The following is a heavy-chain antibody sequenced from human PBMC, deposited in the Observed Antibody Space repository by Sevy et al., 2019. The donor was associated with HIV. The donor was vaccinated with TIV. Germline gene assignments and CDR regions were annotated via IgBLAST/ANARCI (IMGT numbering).Heavy chain of an antibody. D-gene: IGHD3-22*01. V-gene: IGHV3-23*01. Sequence: GGSLRLSCAASGFTFSSYAMSWVRQAPGKGLEWVSAISIIGTSTYYADSVKGRFTISRDNSKNTLFLQMNSLRAEDTAVYYCAYYVSSVLNYFDYWGQRTLVTVSS. J-gene: IGHJ4*02. CDR1: GFTFSSYA. CDR2: ISIIGTST. CDR3: AYYVSSVLNYFDY.